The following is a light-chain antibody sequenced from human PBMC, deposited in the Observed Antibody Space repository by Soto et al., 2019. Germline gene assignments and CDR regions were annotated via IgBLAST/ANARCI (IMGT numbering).Light chain of an antibody. J-gene: IGKJ4*01. Sequence: EIVLTQSPGTLSLSPGERATLSCRASQSVSSSYLAWYQQKPGQPPRLLIYGASSRATGIPDRFSGSGSGTDFTLTITRLEPEDFAVYYCQRSRTSFVGGTKVEIK. CDR1: QSVSSSY. CDR3: QRSRTS. CDR2: GAS. V-gene: IGKV3-20*01.